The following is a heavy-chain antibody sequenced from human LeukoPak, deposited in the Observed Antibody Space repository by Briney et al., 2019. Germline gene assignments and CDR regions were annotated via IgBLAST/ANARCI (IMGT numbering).Heavy chain of an antibody. D-gene: IGHD3-9*01. CDR1: GFTFSSYA. V-gene: IGHV3-23*01. Sequence: GGSLRLSCAASGFTFSSYAMSWVRQAPGKGLEWVSAISGSGGSTYHADSVKGRFTISRDNSKNTLYLQMNSLRAEDTAVYYCAKDRYYDILTGLGEFDYWGQGTLVTVSS. CDR2: ISGSGGST. J-gene: IGHJ4*02. CDR3: AKDRYYDILTGLGEFDY.